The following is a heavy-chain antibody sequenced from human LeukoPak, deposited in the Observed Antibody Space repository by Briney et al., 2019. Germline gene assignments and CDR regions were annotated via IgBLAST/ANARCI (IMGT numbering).Heavy chain of an antibody. D-gene: IGHD5-18*01. V-gene: IGHV4-39*07. CDR2: IYHSGST. Sequence: PSETLSLTCTVSGASISGSGHYWGWLRQPPGKGLEWIGSIYHSGSTYYNPSLKSRVTISVDTSKNQFSLKLSSVTAADTAVYYCACDTAMVHDYWGQGTLVTVSS. CDR1: GASISGSGHY. J-gene: IGHJ4*02. CDR3: ACDTAMVHDY.